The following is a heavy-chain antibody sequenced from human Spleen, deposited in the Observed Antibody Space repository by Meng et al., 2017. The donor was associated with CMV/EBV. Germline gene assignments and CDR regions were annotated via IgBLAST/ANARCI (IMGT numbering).Heavy chain of an antibody. J-gene: IGHJ4*02. V-gene: IGHV3-7*01. CDR3: ARDGMWSGPFDF. CDR2: IKKDGSER. CDR1: EFTFSNYP. Sequence: GGSLRLSCAVSEFTFSNYPMSWVRQAPGKGLEWVATIKKDGSERYYVDAVKGRFTISRDNAKNSLFLQMNSLRAEDTAMYYCARDGMWSGPFDFWGQGALVTVSS. D-gene: IGHD3-3*01.